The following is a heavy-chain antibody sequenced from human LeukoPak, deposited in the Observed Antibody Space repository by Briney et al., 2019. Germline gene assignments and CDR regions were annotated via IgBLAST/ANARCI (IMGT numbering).Heavy chain of an antibody. CDR3: GRGLVVPAAPVGWYFDL. CDR1: GGSISSYY. D-gene: IGHD2-2*01. CDR2: VYYNEST. J-gene: IGHJ2*01. V-gene: IGHV4-59*06. Sequence: PSETLSLTCTVSGGSISSYYWSWIRQHPGKGLEWIGYVYYNESTYYNPSLKSRVTISVDTSKNQSSLKVRSVTAADTAVYYCGRGLVVPAAPVGWYFDLWGRGTLVTVSS.